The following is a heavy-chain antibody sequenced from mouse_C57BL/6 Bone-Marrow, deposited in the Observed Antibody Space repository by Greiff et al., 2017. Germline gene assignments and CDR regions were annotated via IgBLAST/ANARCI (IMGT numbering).Heavy chain of an antibody. CDR1: GYSFTDYN. D-gene: IGHD1-1*01. J-gene: IGHJ3*01. Sequence: VQLQHSGPELVKPGASVKLSCKASGYSFTDYNMNWVKQSNGKSLEWIGVINPNYGTTSYNQKFKDKVTLTVYPSTSTAYMQLNILTSEDSSVYYCAIGPSAHYGSSPFAYWGQGTLVTVAA. V-gene: IGHV1-39*01. CDR3: AIGPSAHYGSSPFAY. CDR2: INPNYGTT.